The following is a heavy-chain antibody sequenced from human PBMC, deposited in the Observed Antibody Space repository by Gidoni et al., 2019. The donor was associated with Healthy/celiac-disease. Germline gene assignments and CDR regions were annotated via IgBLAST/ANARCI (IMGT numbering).Heavy chain of an antibody. Sequence: EVQLVESGGGLVQPGGSLRLSCSASGFTFSSYAMHWVRQAPGKGLEYVSAISSNGGSTYYADSVKGRFTISRDNSKNTLYLQMSSLRAEDTAVYYCVKDYYDSSGYYYGPDYWGQGTLVTVSS. CDR1: GFTFSSYA. CDR3: VKDYYDSSGYYYGPDY. CDR2: ISSNGGST. J-gene: IGHJ4*02. D-gene: IGHD3-22*01. V-gene: IGHV3-64D*08.